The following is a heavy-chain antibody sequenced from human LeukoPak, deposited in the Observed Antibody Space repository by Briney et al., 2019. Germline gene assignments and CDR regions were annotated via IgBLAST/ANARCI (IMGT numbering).Heavy chain of an antibody. Sequence: GGSLRLSCAASGFTFSSYSMNWVRQAPGKGLEWVSSISSSSSYIYYADSAKGRFTISRDNAKNSLYLQMNSLRAEDTAVYYCARDGMGSYFTSWFDPWGQGTLVTVSS. CDR2: ISSSSSYI. CDR3: ARDGMGSYFTSWFDP. CDR1: GFTFSSYS. V-gene: IGHV3-21*01. D-gene: IGHD1-26*01. J-gene: IGHJ5*02.